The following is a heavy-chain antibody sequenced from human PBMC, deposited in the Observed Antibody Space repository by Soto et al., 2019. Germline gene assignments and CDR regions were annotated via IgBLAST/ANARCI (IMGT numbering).Heavy chain of an antibody. J-gene: IGHJ5*02. CDR1: GFTFSSYG. V-gene: IGHV3-33*01. CDR2: IWYDGSNK. CDR3: ARDANYDFWSGYYKGVWAQGWFDP. D-gene: IGHD3-3*01. Sequence: QVQLVESGGGVVQPGRSLRLSCAASGFTFSSYGMHWVRQAPGKGLGWVAVIWYDGSNKYYADSVKGRFTISRDNSKNTLYLQMNSLRAEDTAVYYCARDANYDFWSGYYKGVWAQGWFDPWGQGTLVTVSS.